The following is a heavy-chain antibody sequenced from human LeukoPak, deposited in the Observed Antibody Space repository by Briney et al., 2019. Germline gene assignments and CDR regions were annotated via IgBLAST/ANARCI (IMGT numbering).Heavy chain of an antibody. D-gene: IGHD3-10*01. Sequence: ASVKVSCKASDYTFTSYGSSWVRQAPGQGLEWMGWISVYNGDTNYPQRFQRRVTITTATTTPTAYMGLRRLRSDDTAVYYCARDWYGSGSSHAFDIWGQRIMVTVS. CDR1: DYTFTSYG. CDR2: ISVYNGDT. J-gene: IGHJ3*02. CDR3: ARDWYGSGSSHAFDI. V-gene: IGHV1-18*01.